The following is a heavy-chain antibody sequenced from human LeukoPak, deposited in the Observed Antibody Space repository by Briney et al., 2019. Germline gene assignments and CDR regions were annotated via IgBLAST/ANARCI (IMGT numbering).Heavy chain of an antibody. CDR1: GYTFTGYY. D-gene: IGHD2-15*01. Sequence: GASVRVSCKASGYTFTGYYMHWVRQAPGQGLEWMGWINPNSGGTNYAQKFQGWVTMTRDTSISTAYMELSRLRSDDTAVYYCARGYCSGGSCYAHDYWGQGTLVTVSS. J-gene: IGHJ4*02. CDR2: INPNSGGT. CDR3: ARGYCSGGSCYAHDY. V-gene: IGHV1-2*04.